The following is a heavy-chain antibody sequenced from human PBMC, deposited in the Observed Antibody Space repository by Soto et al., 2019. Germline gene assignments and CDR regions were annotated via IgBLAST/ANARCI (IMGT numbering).Heavy chain of an antibody. CDR2: IHYIGST. V-gene: IGHV4-31*03. Sequence: QVQLQESGPGLVKPSQTLSLTCTVSGGSISSSGYYWSWIRQHPGKGLEWIGNIHYIGSTYYNPSLKSRLRISADPSTNQVSLKTRSVPAAATAVYYCARERLTYYADRSADLFDSWGQGTLVTVSS. D-gene: IGHD3-22*01. CDR1: GGSISSSGYY. J-gene: IGHJ4*02. CDR3: ARERLTYYADRSADLFDS.